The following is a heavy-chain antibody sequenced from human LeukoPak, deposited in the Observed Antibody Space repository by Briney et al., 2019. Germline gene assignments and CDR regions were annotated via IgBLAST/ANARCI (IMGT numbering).Heavy chain of an antibody. V-gene: IGHV3-23*01. J-gene: IGHJ6*03. CDR1: GFTFSSYA. Sequence: GGSLRLSCAASGFTFSSYAMSWVRQAPGKGLEWVSAISGSGGSTYYADSVKGRFTISRDNSKNTLYLQMNGLRAEDTAVYYCAKVPSNWDYYYYYMDVWGKGTTVTVSS. CDR2: ISGSGGST. D-gene: IGHD6-13*01. CDR3: AKVPSNWDYYYYYMDV.